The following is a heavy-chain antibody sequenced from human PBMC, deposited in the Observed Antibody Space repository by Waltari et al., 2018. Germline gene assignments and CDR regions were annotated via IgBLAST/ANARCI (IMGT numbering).Heavy chain of an antibody. CDR3: ATGYSGYDSPSYY. CDR2: INQSGST. CDR1: GGSFSGYY. V-gene: IGHV4-34*01. J-gene: IGHJ4*02. D-gene: IGHD5-12*01. Sequence: QVQLQQWGAGLLKPSETLSLTCAVYGGSFSGYYWSWIRQPPGKGLEWIGEINQSGSTNYNPSLKSRVTISVDTSKNQFSLKLSSVTAADTAVYYCATGYSGYDSPSYYWGQGTLVTVSS.